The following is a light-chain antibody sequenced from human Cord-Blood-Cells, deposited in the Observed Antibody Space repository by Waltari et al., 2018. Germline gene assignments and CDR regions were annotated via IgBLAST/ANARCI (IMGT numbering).Light chain of an antibody. Sequence: SYVLTQPPSVSVAPGKTARITCGGNNIGSKSVHWYQQKPGQAPVLVVYDDSDRPSGLPERFSGSNSGNTATLTISRVEAGDEADYDCQVWDSSSDHPVFGGGTKLTVL. CDR1: NIGSKS. J-gene: IGLJ2*01. V-gene: IGLV3-21*03. CDR3: QVWDSSSDHPV. CDR2: DDS.